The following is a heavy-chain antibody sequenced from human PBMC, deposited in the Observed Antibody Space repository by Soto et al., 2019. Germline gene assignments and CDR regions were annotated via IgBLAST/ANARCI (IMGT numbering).Heavy chain of an antibody. V-gene: IGHV1-18*01. CDR2: ISAYNGNT. CDR3: ARDRYNWNFPDAFDI. Sequence: ASVKVSCKASGCTFTSYGISWVRQAPGQGLEWMGWISAYNGNTNYAQKLQGRVTMTTDTSTSTAYMELRSLRSDDTAVYYCARDRYNWNFPDAFDIWGQGTMVTVSS. J-gene: IGHJ3*02. D-gene: IGHD1-7*01. CDR1: GCTFTSYG.